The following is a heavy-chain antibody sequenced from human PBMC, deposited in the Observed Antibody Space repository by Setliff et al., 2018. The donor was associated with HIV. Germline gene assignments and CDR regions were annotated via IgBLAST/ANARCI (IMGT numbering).Heavy chain of an antibody. V-gene: IGHV1-2*02. CDR2: INPNNGGT. CDR1: GYTFTGYY. CDR3: ARDSYYDSSGYRGGGPGGYYYYGMDV. Sequence: VASVQVSCKASGYTFTGYYMHWVRQAPGQGLEWMGWINPNNGGTNYAQKFQGRVTMTRDTSISTAYMEPSRLRSDDTAVYYCARDSYYDSSGYRGGGPGGYYYYGMDVWGQGTTVTVSS. D-gene: IGHD3-22*01. J-gene: IGHJ6*02.